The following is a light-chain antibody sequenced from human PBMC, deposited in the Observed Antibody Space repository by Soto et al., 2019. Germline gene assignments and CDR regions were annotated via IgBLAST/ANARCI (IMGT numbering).Light chain of an antibody. CDR1: QSLRSN. V-gene: IGKV3-15*01. Sequence: DIVITQSPATLSVSPGEGATLSCRASQSLRSNLAWYQQKPGQAPRLLIYGASTRATGIPARFSGSGSGTEFTLTISSLQSEDFALYYCQQYNNWPQTFGQGTKVEIK. J-gene: IGKJ1*01. CDR2: GAS. CDR3: QQYNNWPQT.